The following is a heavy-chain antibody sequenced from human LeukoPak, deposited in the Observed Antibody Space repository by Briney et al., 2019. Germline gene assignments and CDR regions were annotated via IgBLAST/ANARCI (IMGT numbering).Heavy chain of an antibody. CDR2: ITWNSGSI. D-gene: IGHD6-13*01. Sequence: GRSLRLSCAASGFTFDDYAMHWVRQVPGKGLEWVSGITWNSGSIDYADSVKGRFTISRDNAKNSLYLQMNSLRVEDTALYYCAKDMYSSSWNFCDYWGRGTLVTVSS. CDR3: AKDMYSSSWNFCDY. J-gene: IGHJ4*02. V-gene: IGHV3-9*01. CDR1: GFTFDDYA.